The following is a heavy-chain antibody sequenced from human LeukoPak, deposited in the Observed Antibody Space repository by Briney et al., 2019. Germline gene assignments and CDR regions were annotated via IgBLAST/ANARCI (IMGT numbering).Heavy chain of an antibody. J-gene: IGHJ3*02. CDR2: IYYSGTT. CDR3: ARQQLALRHFDI. V-gene: IGHV4-39*01. CDR1: GGSFSGYY. Sequence: PSETLSLTCAVYGGSFSGYYWGWIRQPPGKGLEWIGSIYYSGTTYYNPSLKSRVTISVDTSKNQFSLKVRSVTAADTAVYYCARQQLALRHFDIWGQGTVVTVSS. D-gene: IGHD1-1*01.